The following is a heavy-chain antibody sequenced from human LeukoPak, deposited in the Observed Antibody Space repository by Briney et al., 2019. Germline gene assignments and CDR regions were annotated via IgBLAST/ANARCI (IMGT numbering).Heavy chain of an antibody. D-gene: IGHD3-22*01. CDR3: ATDYYDSSGLNDY. Sequence: PGGSLRLSCAASGFTVSSNYMSWVRQAPGKGLEWVSVIYSGGSTYYADSVKGRFTISRDNSKNTLYLQMNSLRAEDTAVYYRATDYYDSSGLNDYWGQGTLVTVSS. J-gene: IGHJ4*02. CDR2: IYSGGST. CDR1: GFTVSSNY. V-gene: IGHV3-53*01.